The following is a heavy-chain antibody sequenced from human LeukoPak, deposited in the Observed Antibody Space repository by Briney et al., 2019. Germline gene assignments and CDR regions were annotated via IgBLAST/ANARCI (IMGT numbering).Heavy chain of an antibody. CDR3: ARGGGVLVYAFDI. Sequence: GGSLRLSCAASGFTVSSNYMSWVRQAPGKGLEWVSVIYSGGSTYYADSVKGRFTISRDNSKNTLYLQMNSLRAEDTAVYYCARGGGVLVYAFDIWGQGTMVTVSS. D-gene: IGHD2-8*01. CDR1: GFTVSSNY. V-gene: IGHV3-53*01. J-gene: IGHJ3*02. CDR2: IYSGGST.